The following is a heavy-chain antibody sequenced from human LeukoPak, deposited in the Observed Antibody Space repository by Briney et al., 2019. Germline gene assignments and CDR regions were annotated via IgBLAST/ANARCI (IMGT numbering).Heavy chain of an antibody. CDR3: ARSYGGITMVRGAFDY. Sequence: GGSLRLSCAASGFTFSSYAMSWVRQAPGKGLEWVSAISGSGGSTYCADSVKGRFTISRDNSKNTLYLQMNSLRAEDTAVYYCARSYGGITMVRGAFDYWGQGTLVTVSS. D-gene: IGHD3-10*01. V-gene: IGHV3-23*01. CDR2: ISGSGGST. CDR1: GFTFSSYA. J-gene: IGHJ4*02.